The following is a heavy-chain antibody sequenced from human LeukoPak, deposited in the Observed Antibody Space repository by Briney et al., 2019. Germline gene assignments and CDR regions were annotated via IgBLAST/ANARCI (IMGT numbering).Heavy chain of an antibody. Sequence: GGSLRLSCAASGFTFSSYAMSWVRQAPGKGLEWVSVINGAGGATYYADSVKGRFAISRDNSKNTLYLQINSLTAEDTAVYYCARAPGSSVSIAARPYYFDYWGRGALVTVSS. D-gene: IGHD6-6*01. CDR2: INGAGGAT. CDR1: GFTFSSYA. V-gene: IGHV3-23*01. CDR3: ARAPGSSVSIAARPYYFDY. J-gene: IGHJ4*02.